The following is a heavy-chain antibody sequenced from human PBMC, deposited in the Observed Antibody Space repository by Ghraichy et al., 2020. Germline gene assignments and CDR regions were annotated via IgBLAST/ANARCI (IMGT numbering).Heavy chain of an antibody. CDR3: ARGEPYYDILTGYYRAHSYYYYMDV. J-gene: IGHJ6*03. Sequence: ESLNISCAVYGGSFSGYYWSWIRQPPGKGLEWIGEINHSGSTNYNPSLKSRVTISVDTSKNQFSLKLSSVTAADTAVYYCARGEPYYDILTGYYRAHSYYYYMDVWGKGTTVTVSS. CDR1: GGSFSGYY. CDR2: INHSGST. D-gene: IGHD3-9*01. V-gene: IGHV4-34*01.